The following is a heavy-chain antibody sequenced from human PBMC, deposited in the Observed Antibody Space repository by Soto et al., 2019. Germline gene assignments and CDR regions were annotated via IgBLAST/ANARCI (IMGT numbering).Heavy chain of an antibody. CDR2: ISYDGSNK. CDR3: ARDPVAYCGGDCRTFDY. Sequence: PGGSLILSCAASGFTFSSYAMHWVRQAPGKGLEWVAVISYDGSNKYYADSVKGRFTISRDNSKNTLYLQMNSLRAEDTAVYYCARDPVAYCGGDCRTFDYWGQGTLVTVSS. CDR1: GFTFSSYA. V-gene: IGHV3-30-3*01. D-gene: IGHD2-21*02. J-gene: IGHJ4*02.